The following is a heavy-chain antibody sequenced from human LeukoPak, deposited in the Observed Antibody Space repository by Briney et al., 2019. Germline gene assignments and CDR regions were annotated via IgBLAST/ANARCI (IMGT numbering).Heavy chain of an antibody. CDR1: GFTFSSYS. CDR2: ISSSSSYI. D-gene: IGHD3-10*02. J-gene: IGHJ6*03. CDR3: ARVSMLFSYYYYMDV. Sequence: SGRSLRLSCAASGFTFSSYSMNWVRQAPGKGLEWVSSISSSSSYIYYADSVKGRFTLSRDNAKNSLYLQMNSLRAEDTAVYYCARVSMLFSYYYYMDVWGKGTTVTVSS. V-gene: IGHV3-21*01.